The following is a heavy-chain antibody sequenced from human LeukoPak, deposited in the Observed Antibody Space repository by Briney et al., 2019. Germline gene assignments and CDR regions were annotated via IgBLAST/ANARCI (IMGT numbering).Heavy chain of an antibody. CDR3: ASSYHYDSRGSIYYFDY. Sequence: KPGGSLRLSCAASGFTFSTFTMNWVRQAPGKGLEWVSSISSSRSYIYYADSVKGRFTISRDNAKNSLYLQMDSLRAEDTAVYYCASSYHYDSRGSIYYFDYCGQGTPVTVSS. CDR2: ISSSRSYI. CDR1: GFTFSTFT. D-gene: IGHD3-22*01. J-gene: IGHJ4*02. V-gene: IGHV3-21*04.